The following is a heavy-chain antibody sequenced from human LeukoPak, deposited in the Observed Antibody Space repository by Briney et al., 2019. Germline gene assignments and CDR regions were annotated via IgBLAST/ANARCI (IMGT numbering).Heavy chain of an antibody. CDR3: AREGRGRAGTTFDF. J-gene: IGHJ4*02. Sequence: GASVKVSCKASGYTFTDYYIHWVRQAPGQGPEWMGWISPKSGGTNYAQEFQGRVTMTRDTSISTDYMELRSLRSDDTAVYYCAREGRGRAGTTFDFWGQGILVTVSS. D-gene: IGHD6-19*01. CDR2: ISPKSGGT. V-gene: IGHV1-2*02. CDR1: GYTFTDYY.